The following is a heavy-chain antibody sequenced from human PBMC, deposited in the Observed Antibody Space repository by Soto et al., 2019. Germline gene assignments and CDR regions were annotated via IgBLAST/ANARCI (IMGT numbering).Heavy chain of an antibody. CDR1: GFSFSDYF. J-gene: IGHJ6*02. V-gene: IGHV1-69*13. CDR2: IIPIFGTT. CDR3: GSVGYCSSTNCLFYYYHYGMDV. Sequence: SVKVSCKASGFSFSDYFMHWVRQAPGRGLEWMGGIIPIFGTTNYAQNFRARVTITADESTSTAYMELSSLTSEDTAVYYCGSVGYCSSTNCLFYYYHYGMDVWGQGTTVTVSS. D-gene: IGHD2-2*03.